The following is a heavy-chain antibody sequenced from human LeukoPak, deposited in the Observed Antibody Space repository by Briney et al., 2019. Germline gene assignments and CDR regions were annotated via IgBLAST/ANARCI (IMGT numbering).Heavy chain of an antibody. CDR1: GGSISSGSYY. CDR2: IYTSGGT. J-gene: IGHJ4*02. CDR3: ARGSSGWYIGGYFDY. V-gene: IGHV4-61*02. Sequence: PSQTLSLTCTVSGGSISSGSYYWSWIRQPAGKGLEWIGRIYTSGGTNYNPSLKSRVTISVDTSKNQFSLKLSSVTAADTAVYYCARGSSGWYIGGYFDYWGQGTLVTVSS. D-gene: IGHD6-19*01.